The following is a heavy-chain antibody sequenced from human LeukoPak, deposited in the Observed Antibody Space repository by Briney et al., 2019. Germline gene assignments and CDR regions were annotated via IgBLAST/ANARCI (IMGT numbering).Heavy chain of an antibody. CDR3: AREGLMTTVTTLDY. J-gene: IGHJ4*02. D-gene: IGHD4-17*01. V-gene: IGHV3-48*03. CDR2: ISSSGSTI. CDR1: GFTFSSYE. Sequence: GGSLRLSCAASGFTFSSYEMNWVRQAPGKGLEWVSYISSSGSTIYYADSVKGRFTISRDNAKNSLYLQMNSLRAGDTAVYYCAREGLMTTVTTLDYWGQGTLVTVSS.